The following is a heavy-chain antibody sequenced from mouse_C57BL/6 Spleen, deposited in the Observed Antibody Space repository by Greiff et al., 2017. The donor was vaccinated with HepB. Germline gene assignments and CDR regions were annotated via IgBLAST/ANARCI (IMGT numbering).Heavy chain of an antibody. D-gene: IGHD1-1*01. CDR2: IYPGSGST. CDR1: GYTFTSYW. V-gene: IGHV1-55*01. Sequence: VQLQQSGAELVKPGASVKMSCKASGYTFTSYWITWVKQRPGQGLEWIGDIYPGSGSTNYNEKFKSKATLTVDTSSSTAYMQLSSLTSEDSAVYSCGLCGSSVAWFAYWGQGTLVTVSA. CDR3: GLCGSSVAWFAY. J-gene: IGHJ3*01.